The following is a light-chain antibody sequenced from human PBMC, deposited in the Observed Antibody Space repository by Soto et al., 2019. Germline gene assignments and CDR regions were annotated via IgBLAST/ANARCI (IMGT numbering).Light chain of an antibody. Sequence: NFMLTQPHSVSESPGKTVIISCTRSSGSIASNYVQWYQQRPGSSPTTVIYEDNQRPSGVPDRFSGSIDSSSNSAPLTISGLETEDEADYFCQYYDATNQVFGGGTKLTVL. CDR2: EDN. CDR1: SGSIASNY. CDR3: QYYDATNQV. V-gene: IGLV6-57*01. J-gene: IGLJ3*02.